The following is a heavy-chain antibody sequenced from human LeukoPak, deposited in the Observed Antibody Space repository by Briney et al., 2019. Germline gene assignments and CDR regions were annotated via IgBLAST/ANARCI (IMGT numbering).Heavy chain of an antibody. Sequence: GGSLRLSCAASGFTFNNYWMSWVRQAPGKGLDWVANIKHDGSEKYYVDSVKGRFTVSRDNAKNSLYLQLNSLRAEDTAVFYCARFSRSSYGGYYFDYWGQGTLVTVSS. CDR1: GFTFNNYW. V-gene: IGHV3-7*01. CDR3: ARFSRSSYGGYYFDY. J-gene: IGHJ4*02. D-gene: IGHD6-6*01. CDR2: IKHDGSEK.